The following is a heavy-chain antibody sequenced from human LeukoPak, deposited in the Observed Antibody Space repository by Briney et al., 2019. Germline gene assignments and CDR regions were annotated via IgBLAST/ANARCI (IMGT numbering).Heavy chain of an antibody. CDR1: GGSISSSSYY. Sequence: PSETLSLTCTVSGGSISSSSYYWGWIRQPPGKGLEWIGSISYSGTTYYNPSLKSRLTISVDTSKNHFSLMLSSVTAADTAVYYCARRRDGAAHFDYWGQGTLVTVSS. CDR2: ISYSGTT. V-gene: IGHV4-39*02. CDR3: ARRRDGAAHFDY. J-gene: IGHJ4*02. D-gene: IGHD5-24*01.